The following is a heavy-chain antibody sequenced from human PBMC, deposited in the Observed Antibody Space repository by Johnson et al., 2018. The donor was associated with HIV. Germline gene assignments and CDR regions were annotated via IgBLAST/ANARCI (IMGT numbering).Heavy chain of an antibody. J-gene: IGHJ3*01. Sequence: VQLVESGGGLVQPGGSLTLSCAASGFTFSSYWMHWVRQVAGKGLVWVARINSDGSRTNYADSVKGRFTISRDNAKNTLYLQMNSLRIEDTAVYYCARGSRYTYDNDDVYLLQAFDVWGQVTVVTVSS. V-gene: IGHV3-74*02. CDR3: ARGSRYTYDNDDVYLLQAFDV. CDR2: INSDGSRT. D-gene: IGHD3-16*01. CDR1: GFTFSSYW.